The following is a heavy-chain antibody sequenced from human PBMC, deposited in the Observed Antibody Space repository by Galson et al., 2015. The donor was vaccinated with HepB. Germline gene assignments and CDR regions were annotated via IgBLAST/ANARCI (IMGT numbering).Heavy chain of an antibody. D-gene: IGHD6-6*01. CDR3: AHRLTTGAARPSYRGAEGFDI. V-gene: IGHV2-5*02. J-gene: IGHJ3*02. CDR1: GFSLSTSGVG. Sequence: PALVKPTQTLTLTCTFSGFSLSTSGVGVGWIRQPPGKALEWLALIYWDDDKRYSPSLKSRLTVTKDTSKNQVVLTMTNMDPVDTATYYCAHRLTTGAARPSYRGAEGFDIWGQGTMVTVSS. CDR2: IYWDDDK.